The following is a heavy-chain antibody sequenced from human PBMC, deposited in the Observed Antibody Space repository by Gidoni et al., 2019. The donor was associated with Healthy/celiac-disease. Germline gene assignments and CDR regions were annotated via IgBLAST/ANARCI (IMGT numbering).Heavy chain of an antibody. CDR3: ARSPGITIFSVSGWFDP. Sequence: QVQLQESGPGLVKPSGTLSLTCAVAGGSISSSNWGSWVRQPPGKGLEWIGELYHSGSTNYNPSLKSRVTISVDKSQNQCSLKLSSVTAADTAVYYCARSPGITIFSVSGWFDPWGQGTLVTVSS. D-gene: IGHD3-9*01. J-gene: IGHJ5*02. V-gene: IGHV4-4*02. CDR2: LYHSGST. CDR1: GGSISSSNW.